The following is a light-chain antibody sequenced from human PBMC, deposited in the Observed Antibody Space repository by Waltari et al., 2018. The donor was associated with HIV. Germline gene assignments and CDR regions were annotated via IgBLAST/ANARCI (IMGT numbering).Light chain of an antibody. Sequence: DVVMTQSPLSLRVTPGAPASISCRSSQSIRSRNGNNYLDGYLQKPGQSPQLLIYVGSNRASGVPDRFSGSGSGTDFTLKISRVEAEDVGVYYCMQALEAPLTFGGGTKVQIK. CDR1: QSIRSRNGNNY. V-gene: IGKV2-28*01. CDR3: MQALEAPLT. CDR2: VGS. J-gene: IGKJ4*01.